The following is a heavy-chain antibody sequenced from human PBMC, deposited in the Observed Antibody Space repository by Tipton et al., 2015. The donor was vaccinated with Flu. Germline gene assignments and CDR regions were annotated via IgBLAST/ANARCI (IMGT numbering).Heavy chain of an antibody. CDR2: IYTGGST. CDR1: GVSGNIGNYY. D-gene: IGHD3-9*01. V-gene: IGHV4-61*02. Sequence: TLSLTCTVSGVSGNIGNYYWGWVRQPAGKGLEWIGRIYTGGSTNYNPALKSRVTMSIDTANNQFSLRLTSVTAADTAVYYCARRWRFFDCKYDSWGPGIEVTVSS. J-gene: IGHJ4*02. CDR3: ARRWRFFDCKYDS.